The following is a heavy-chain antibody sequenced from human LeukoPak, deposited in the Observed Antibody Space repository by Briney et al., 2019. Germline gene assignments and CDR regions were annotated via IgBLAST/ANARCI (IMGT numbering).Heavy chain of an antibody. CDR2: IYTSGST. Sequence: TLSLTCTVSGGSISSGSYYWSWIRQPAGKGLEWIGRIYTSGSTNYNPSLKSRVTISVDTSKNQFSLKLSSVTAADTAVYYCARFYDSSGYYYRYFDLWGRGTLVTVSS. J-gene: IGHJ2*01. V-gene: IGHV4-61*02. CDR3: ARFYDSSGYYYRYFDL. CDR1: GGSISSGSYY. D-gene: IGHD3-22*01.